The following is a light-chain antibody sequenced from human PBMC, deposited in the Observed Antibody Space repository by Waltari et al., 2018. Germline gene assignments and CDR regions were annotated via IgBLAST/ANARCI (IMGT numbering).Light chain of an antibody. Sequence: QSVLTQPPSASGTPGQRVSLSCSGSASNIGSDSVNWYPQLPGAAPKLLIYIDNRRPSGVPDRFSGSKSGTSASLAISGLQSEDEADYYCAAWDSRLNGVVFGGGTRLTVL. CDR2: IDN. V-gene: IGLV1-44*01. CDR3: AAWDSRLNGVV. CDR1: ASNIGSDS. J-gene: IGLJ2*01.